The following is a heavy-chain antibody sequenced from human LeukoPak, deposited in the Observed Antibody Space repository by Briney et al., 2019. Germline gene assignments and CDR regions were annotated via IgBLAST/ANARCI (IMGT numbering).Heavy chain of an antibody. D-gene: IGHD4-17*01. CDR3: ARDRQYGEGIDY. CDR2: ISSSGSTI. V-gene: IGHV3-11*01. J-gene: IGHJ4*02. CDR1: GFTFTKFW. Sequence: GGSLRLSCEASGFTFTKFWMSWVRQAPGKGLEWVSYISSSGSTIYYADSVKGRFTISRDNAKNSLYLQMNSLRAEDTAVYYCARDRQYGEGIDYWGQGTLVTVSS.